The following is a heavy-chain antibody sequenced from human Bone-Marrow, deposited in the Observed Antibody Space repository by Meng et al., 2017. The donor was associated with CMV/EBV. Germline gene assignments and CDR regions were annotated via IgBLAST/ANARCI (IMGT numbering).Heavy chain of an antibody. V-gene: IGHV3-48*04. J-gene: IGHJ6*02. CDR1: GFTFSSYS. D-gene: IGHD2-2*01. CDR2: ISSSSSTI. Sequence: GGSLRLSFAASGFTFSSYSMNWVRQAPGKGLEWVSYISSSSSTIYYADSVKGRFTISRDNVKNSLYLQMNSLRAEDTAVYYCARADCSSTSCPRVYYYYGMDVWGQGTTVTVSS. CDR3: ARADCSSTSCPRVYYYYGMDV.